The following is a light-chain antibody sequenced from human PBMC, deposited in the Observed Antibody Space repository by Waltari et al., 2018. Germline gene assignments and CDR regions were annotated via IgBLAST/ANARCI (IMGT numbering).Light chain of an antibody. J-gene: IGKJ1*01. CDR2: GAS. Sequence: EIVLTQSPGTLSLSPGESATLSCRTNQSVTRALAWYQQKPGQAPRLLIYGASNRATGIPDRLSGSGSGTDFSLTISSLEPEDFAVYYCQHYLRLPVTFGQGT. V-gene: IGKV3-20*01. CDR3: QHYLRLPVT. CDR1: QSVTRA.